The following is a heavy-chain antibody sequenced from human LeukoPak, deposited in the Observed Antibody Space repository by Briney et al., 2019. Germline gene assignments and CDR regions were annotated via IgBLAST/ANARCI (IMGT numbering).Heavy chain of an antibody. CDR3: ARDNKVRGVIINYYYYYMDV. V-gene: IGHV1-46*01. CDR1: GYTLTELS. CDR2: INPSGGST. D-gene: IGHD3-10*01. Sequence: ASVKVSCKVSGYTLTELSMHWVRQAPGQGLEWMGIINPSGGSTSYAQKFQGRVTMTRDMSTSTVYMELSSLRSEDTAVYYCARDNKVRGVIINYYYYYMDVWGKGTTVTVSS. J-gene: IGHJ6*03.